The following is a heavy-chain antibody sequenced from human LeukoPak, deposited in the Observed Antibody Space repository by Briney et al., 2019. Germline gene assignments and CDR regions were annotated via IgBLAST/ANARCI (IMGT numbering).Heavy chain of an antibody. Sequence: GGSLRLSCAASGFTFSSYSMNWVRQAPGKGLEWVSSISSSSSYIYYVDSVKGRFTISRDNAKNSLYLQMNSLRAEDTAVYYCARAPGYLYYYYGMDVWGQGTTVTVSS. CDR1: GFTFSSYS. D-gene: IGHD6-25*01. CDR2: ISSSSSYI. V-gene: IGHV3-21*01. CDR3: ARAPGYLYYYYGMDV. J-gene: IGHJ6*02.